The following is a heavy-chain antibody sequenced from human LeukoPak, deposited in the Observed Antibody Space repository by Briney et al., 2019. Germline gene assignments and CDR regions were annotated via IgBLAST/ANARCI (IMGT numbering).Heavy chain of an antibody. CDR2: VYYSGST. V-gene: IGHV4-59*01. J-gene: IGHJ2*01. D-gene: IGHD6-13*01. Sequence: PSETLSLTCTVSGDSISSYSWSWIRQPPGKGLEWIGYVYYSGSTNYNPSLKSRVTISADTSKNQFSLKVRSVTAADTAVYYCARDPPQPGITAAGYFDLWGRGTPVTVSS. CDR1: GDSISSYS. CDR3: ARDPPQPGITAAGYFDL.